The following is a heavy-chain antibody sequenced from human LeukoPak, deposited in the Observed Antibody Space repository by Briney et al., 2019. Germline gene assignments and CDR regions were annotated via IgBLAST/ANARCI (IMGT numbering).Heavy chain of an antibody. CDR2: INHSGST. CDR3: ARLRNYYDSSGYYFDY. J-gene: IGHJ4*02. Sequence: PSETLSLTCAVYGGSFSGYYWSWIRQPPGKGLEWIGEINHSGSTNYNPSLKSRVTISVDTSKNQFSLKLSSVTAADTAVYYCARLRNYYDSSGYYFDYWGQGTLVPVSS. V-gene: IGHV4-34*01. CDR1: GGSFSGYY. D-gene: IGHD3-22*01.